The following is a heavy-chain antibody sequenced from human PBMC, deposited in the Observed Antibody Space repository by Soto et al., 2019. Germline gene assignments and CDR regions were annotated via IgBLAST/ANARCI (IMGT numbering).Heavy chain of an antibody. CDR3: AREKGYSSGLGLDY. V-gene: IGHV3-30-3*01. D-gene: IGHD5-18*01. J-gene: IGHJ4*02. Sequence: QVQLVESGGGVVQPGRSLRLSCAASGFTFSNYAMHWVRQAPGKGLEWLTILSYDGSSKYYADSVKGRFTISRDNSKNTLYLQTNSLRAEDTAVYYCAREKGYSSGLGLDYWGQGTLVTVSS. CDR2: LSYDGSSK. CDR1: GFTFSNYA.